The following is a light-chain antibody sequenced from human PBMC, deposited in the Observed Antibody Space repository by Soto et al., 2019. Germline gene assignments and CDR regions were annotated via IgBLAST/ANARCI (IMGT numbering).Light chain of an antibody. Sequence: VVTHSPAALSVTPGERATLSCRASQSVSINLAWSQQKPGPAPRLLLYGASTRATGIPSRFSGSGSGTECTLSTRSLLSQADDGIRGCSSVSACLLCRFAQGTKL. CDR1: QSVSIN. CDR2: GAS. V-gene: IGKV3-15*01. J-gene: IGKJ2*04. CDR3: CSSVSACLLCR.